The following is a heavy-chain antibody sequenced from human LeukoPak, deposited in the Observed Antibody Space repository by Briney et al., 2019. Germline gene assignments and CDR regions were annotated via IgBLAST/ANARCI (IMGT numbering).Heavy chain of an antibody. CDR1: GFTFSSYS. D-gene: IGHD6-13*01. Sequence: GRSLRLSCAASGFTFSSYSMNWVRQAPGKGLEWVSYISSSSSTIYYADSVKGRFTISRDNAKNSLYLQMNSLRAEDTAVYYCARDRAAADDYWGQGTLVTVSS. CDR2: ISSSSSTI. J-gene: IGHJ4*02. CDR3: ARDRAAADDY. V-gene: IGHV3-48*04.